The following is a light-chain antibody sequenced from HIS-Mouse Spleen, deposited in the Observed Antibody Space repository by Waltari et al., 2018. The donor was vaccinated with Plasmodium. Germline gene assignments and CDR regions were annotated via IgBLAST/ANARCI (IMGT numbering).Light chain of an antibody. CDR2: AAS. V-gene: IGKV1-8*01. CDR3: QQYYSYPLT. CDR1: PGISSY. Sequence: AIRMTQSPSSFSASTGDRVTITCRASPGISSYLAWYQQKPGKAPKLLIYAASTLQSGVTSRFSGSGSGTDFTLTISCLQSEDFATYYCQQYYSYPLTFGGGTKVEIK. J-gene: IGKJ4*01.